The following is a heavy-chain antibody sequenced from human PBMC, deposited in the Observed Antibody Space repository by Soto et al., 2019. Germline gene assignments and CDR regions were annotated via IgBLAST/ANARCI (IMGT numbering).Heavy chain of an antibody. Sequence: SGPTLVNPTQTLTLTCTFSGFSLSTSGMCVSWIRQPPGKALEWLARIDWDDDEYYSTSLKTRLTISKDTSKSQVVLTMTNMDPVDTATYYCARTLSEIYYYGSGSRNRYNWFDPWGQGTLVTVSS. J-gene: IGHJ5*02. CDR2: IDWDDDE. V-gene: IGHV2-70*11. D-gene: IGHD3-10*01. CDR3: ARTLSEIYYYGSGSRNRYNWFDP. CDR1: GFSLSTSGMC.